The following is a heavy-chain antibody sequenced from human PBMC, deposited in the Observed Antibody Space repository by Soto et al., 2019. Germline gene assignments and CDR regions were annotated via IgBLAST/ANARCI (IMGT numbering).Heavy chain of an antibody. CDR2: TYYRSRWYS. J-gene: IGHJ6*02. CDR3: TRSEEDSDYYYYGMDV. D-gene: IGHD2-15*01. Sequence: SQTLSLTCVGSGDTVSSNSVAWNWVRQSPSRGLEWLGRTYYRSRWYSDYAVSVRSRIDINADTSKNQVSLQLNSVTPEDTAVYYCTRSEEDSDYYYYGMDVWGQGTTVTVSS. CDR1: GDTVSSNSVA. V-gene: IGHV6-1*01.